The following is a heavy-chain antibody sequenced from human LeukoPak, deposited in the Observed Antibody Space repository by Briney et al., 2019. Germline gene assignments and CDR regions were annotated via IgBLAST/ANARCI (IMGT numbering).Heavy chain of an antibody. V-gene: IGHV3-23*01. CDR2: ISGSGGST. D-gene: IGHD3-22*01. CDR1: RFTFSSYA. J-gene: IGHJ4*02. Sequence: PGGSLRLSCAASRFTFSSYAMSWVRQAPGKGLEWVSAISGSGGSTYYADSVKGRFTISRDNSKNTLYLQMNSLRAEDTAVYYCAKGMYYDSSGYYSWLGYWGQGTLVTVSS. CDR3: AKGMYYDSSGYYSWLGY.